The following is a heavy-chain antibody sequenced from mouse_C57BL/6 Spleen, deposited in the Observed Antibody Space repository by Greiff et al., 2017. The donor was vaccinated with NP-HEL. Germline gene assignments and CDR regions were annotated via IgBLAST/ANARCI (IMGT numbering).Heavy chain of an antibody. CDR1: GYTFTSYW. CDR3: ARRGSSYDYAMDY. D-gene: IGHD1-1*01. Sequence: QVQLQQPGAELVMPGPSVKLSCKASGYTFTSYWMHWVKQRPGQGLEWIGEIDPSDSYTNYNQKFKGKSTLAVDKSSSTAYMQLSSLTSEDSAVYYCARRGSSYDYAMDYWGQGTSVTVSS. J-gene: IGHJ4*01. V-gene: IGHV1-69*01. CDR2: IDPSDSYT.